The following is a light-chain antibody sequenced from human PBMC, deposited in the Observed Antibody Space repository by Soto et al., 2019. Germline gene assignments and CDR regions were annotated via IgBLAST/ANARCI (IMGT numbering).Light chain of an antibody. J-gene: IGLJ1*01. Sequence: QSVLTQPPSASGSPGQSVTISCTGTSSDVGDYNYVSWYQQHPGKAPKLMIYEVSYRPSGVSNRFSGSKSGNTASLTISGLQAEDEADYYCSSYTSSRTYVFGTGTKLTVL. CDR3: SSYTSSRTYV. V-gene: IGLV2-14*01. CDR2: EVS. CDR1: SSDVGDYNY.